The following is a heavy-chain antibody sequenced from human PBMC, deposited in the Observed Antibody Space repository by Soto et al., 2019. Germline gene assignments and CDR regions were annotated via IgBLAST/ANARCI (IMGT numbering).Heavy chain of an antibody. J-gene: IGHJ6*02. CDR1: GYTLTDFG. CDR3: ARTTYSHGYKGQNYYGMDV. CDR2: IIANSGGT. D-gene: IGHD5-18*01. Sequence: ASVKVSCKTSGYTLTDFGISWVRQAPGQGLEWMGWIIANSGGTNYTQKFQGWVTMTRDTSISTAYMELSRLRSDDTAVYYCARTTYSHGYKGQNYYGMDVWGQGTTVTVSS. V-gene: IGHV1-2*04.